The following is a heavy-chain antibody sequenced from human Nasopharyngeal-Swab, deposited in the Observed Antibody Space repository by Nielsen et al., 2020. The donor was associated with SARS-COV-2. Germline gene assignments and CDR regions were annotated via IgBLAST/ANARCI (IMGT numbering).Heavy chain of an antibody. CDR3: ARLGTESYHYYSLDV. CDR1: GFTFSSYA. CDR2: ISGSGGST. Sequence: GESLKISCAASGFTFSSYAMSWVRQAPGKGLEWVSAISGSGGSTYYADSVKGRFTISRDNTKKSLYLQMNSLRVEDTAVYYCARLGTESYHYYSLDVWGQGTTVTVSS. J-gene: IGHJ6*02. V-gene: IGHV3-23*01. D-gene: IGHD1-1*01.